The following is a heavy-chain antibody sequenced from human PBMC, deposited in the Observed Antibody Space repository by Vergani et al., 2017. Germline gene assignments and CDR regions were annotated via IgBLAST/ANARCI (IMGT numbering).Heavy chain of an antibody. CDR1: GGTFSSYT. Sequence: QVQLVQSGAEVKKPESSVKVSCKASGGTFSSYTISWVRQAPGQGLEWMGRIIPILGIANYAQKFQGRVTITADKSTSTAYMELSSLRSEDTAVYYCARGGSYYDSSGYYERTFDYWGQGTLVTVSS. D-gene: IGHD3-22*01. CDR3: ARGGSYYDSSGYYERTFDY. V-gene: IGHV1-69*02. J-gene: IGHJ4*02. CDR2: IIPILGIA.